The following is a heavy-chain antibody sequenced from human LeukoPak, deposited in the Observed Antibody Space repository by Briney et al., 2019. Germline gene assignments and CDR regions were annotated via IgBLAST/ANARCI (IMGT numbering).Heavy chain of an antibody. V-gene: IGHV3-21*01. CDR1: GFTFSSYS. D-gene: IGHD6-13*01. CDR2: ISSSSSYI. J-gene: IGHJ4*02. Sequence: PGGSLRLSCAASGFTFSSYSMNWVRQAPGKGLEWVSSISSSSSYIYYADSVKGRFTISRDNAKNSLYLQMNSLRAEDTAVYYCARAPSHKFGSWKPFDYWGQGTLVTVSS. CDR3: ARAPSHKFGSWKPFDY.